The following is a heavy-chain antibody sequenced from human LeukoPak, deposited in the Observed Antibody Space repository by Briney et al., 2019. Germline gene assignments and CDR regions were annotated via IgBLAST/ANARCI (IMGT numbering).Heavy chain of an antibody. J-gene: IGHJ4*02. CDR3: ARASDILTGYSPDY. V-gene: IGHV3-30-3*01. CDR1: GFTFSSYA. CDR2: ISYDGSNK. Sequence: SGRSLRLSCAASGFTFSSYAMHWVRQAPGKGLEWVAVISYDGSNKYYADSVKGRFTISRDNSKNTLYLQMNSLRAEDTAVYYCARASDILTGYSPDYWGQGTLVTVSS. D-gene: IGHD3-9*01.